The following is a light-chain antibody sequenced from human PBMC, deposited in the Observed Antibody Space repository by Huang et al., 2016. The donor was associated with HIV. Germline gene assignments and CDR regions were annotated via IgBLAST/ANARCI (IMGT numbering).Light chain of an antibody. V-gene: IGKV3-11*01. CDR1: QSVSSY. Sequence: EIVLTQSPATLSLSPGERATLSCRASQSVSSYLAWYQQKPGQAPRLLSYDAYNRATGIPARFSGSGSGTDFTLTISSLEPEDFAVYYWQQRSNWPPAFGQGTRLEIK. CDR3: QQRSNWPPA. J-gene: IGKJ5*01. CDR2: DAY.